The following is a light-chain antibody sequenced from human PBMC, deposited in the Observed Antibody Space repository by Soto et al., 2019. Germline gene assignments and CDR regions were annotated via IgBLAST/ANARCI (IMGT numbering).Light chain of an antibody. V-gene: IGKV3-20*01. Sequence: EIVLTQSPGTLSLSPGERATLSCRASQSVSSSYLAWYQQKPGQAPRLLIYGASSRATGIPDRFSASGSGTDFTLTISRLEPEDFALYYCQQYGSSPLTFGGGTKVEI. CDR3: QQYGSSPLT. CDR1: QSVSSSY. CDR2: GAS. J-gene: IGKJ4*01.